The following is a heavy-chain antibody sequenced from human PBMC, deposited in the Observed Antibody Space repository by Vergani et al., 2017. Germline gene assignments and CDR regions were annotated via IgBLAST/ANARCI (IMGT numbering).Heavy chain of an antibody. V-gene: IGHV3-33*08. CDR1: GFTFSSYA. J-gene: IGHJ6*03. CDR3: ARGAGYCSSTSCPPTLRNYYYYMDV. Sequence: QVQLVESGGGVVQPGRSLRLSCAASGFTFSSYAMHWVRQAPGKGLEWVAVIWYDGSNKYYADSVKGRFTVSRDNSKNTLYLQMNGLRAEDTAVYYCARGAGYCSSTSCPPTLRNYYYYMDVWGKGP. CDR2: IWYDGSNK. D-gene: IGHD2-2*01.